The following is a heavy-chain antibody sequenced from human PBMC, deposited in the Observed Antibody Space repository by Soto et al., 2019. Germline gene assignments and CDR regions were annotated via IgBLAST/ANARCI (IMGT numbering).Heavy chain of an antibody. D-gene: IGHD3-3*01. Sequence: ESGGGLVQPGRSLRLSCSASGFSFDDFAMHWVRQAPGGGLEWVSGISWNSGSIGYADSVRGRFTISRDNAKNSVYLQMNSLRAEDTALYYCAKEKSRHGGLLDYWGQGILVTVSS. V-gene: IGHV3-9*01. CDR1: GFSFDDFA. J-gene: IGHJ4*02. CDR3: AKEKSRHGGLLDY. CDR2: ISWNSGSI.